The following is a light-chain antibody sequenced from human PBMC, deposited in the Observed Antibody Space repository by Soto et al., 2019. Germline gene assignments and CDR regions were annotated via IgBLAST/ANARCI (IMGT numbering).Light chain of an antibody. Sequence: EIVLTQSPGTLSLSPGERATLSCRASQSVYSNYLAWYQQKPRQSPRLLMYGASTRVTGIPDRFSGRASGTDFTLTINRREPEDFAVYYCQQYGSSPLTFGAGTNVDIK. CDR3: QQYGSSPLT. V-gene: IGKV3-20*01. CDR2: GAS. J-gene: IGKJ3*01. CDR1: QSVYSNY.